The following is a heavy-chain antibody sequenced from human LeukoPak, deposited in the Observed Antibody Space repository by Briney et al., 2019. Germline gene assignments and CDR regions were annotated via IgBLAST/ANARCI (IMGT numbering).Heavy chain of an antibody. V-gene: IGHV5-51*01. CDR2: IFPGDSDT. Sequence: GESLKISCKASGYIFANYWIGWVRQMPGKGLEWMGIIFPGDSDTRYSPSFQGQVTISADKSISTAYLQWSSLKASDTAMYYCARHPSYTSGWPLDFWGQGTLVTVSS. CDR3: ARHPSYTSGWPLDF. D-gene: IGHD6-19*01. CDR1: GYIFANYW. J-gene: IGHJ4*02.